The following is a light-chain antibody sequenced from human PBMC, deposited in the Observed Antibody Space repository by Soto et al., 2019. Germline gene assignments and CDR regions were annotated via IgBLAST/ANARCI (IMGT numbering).Light chain of an antibody. V-gene: IGLV1-40*01. J-gene: IGLJ2*01. CDR2: GNS. CDR3: QSYDSSLSGDVV. CDR1: SSNIGAGYD. Sequence: QSVLTQPPSVSGAPGQRVTISCTGSSSNIGAGYDVHWYQQLPGTAPKLLIYGNSNRPSGVPDRFSGSKSGTSASLAITGLRAEDEADYYCQSYDSSLSGDVVFGGGTTLTVL.